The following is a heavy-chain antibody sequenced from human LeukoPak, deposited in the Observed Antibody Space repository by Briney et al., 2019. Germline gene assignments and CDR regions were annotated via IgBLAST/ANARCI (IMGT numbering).Heavy chain of an antibody. Sequence: VEVSRKVYGEKGKGLSIDCGRQATGKGLEWMGGFDPEDGETIYAQKFQGRVTMTEDTSTDTAYMELSSLRSEDTAVYYCATNLGVGATFDYWGQGTLVTVSS. V-gene: IGHV1-24*01. CDR1: GEKGKGLS. CDR2: FDPEDGET. CDR3: ATNLGVGATFDY. J-gene: IGHJ4*02. D-gene: IGHD1-26*01.